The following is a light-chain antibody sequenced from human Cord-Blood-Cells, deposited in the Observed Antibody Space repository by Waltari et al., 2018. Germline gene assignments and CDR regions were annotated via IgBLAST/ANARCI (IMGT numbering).Light chain of an antibody. Sequence: EIVMTQSPATLSVSPGERATLSCRVSQSVSSNLAWYQQKPGQAPRLLIYSASTRATGIPARFSGSGSGTEFTLTINSLQSEDFAVYYCQQHNNWPLTFGPGTKVDIK. CDR1: QSVSSN. V-gene: IGKV3D-15*01. CDR3: QQHNNWPLT. J-gene: IGKJ3*01. CDR2: SAS.